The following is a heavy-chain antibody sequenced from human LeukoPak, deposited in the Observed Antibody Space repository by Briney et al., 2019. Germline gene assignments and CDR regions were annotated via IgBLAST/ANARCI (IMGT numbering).Heavy chain of an antibody. CDR3: ARVVAVAGPYNWFDP. D-gene: IGHD6-19*01. Sequence: SVKVSCKASGGTFISYAISWVRQAPGQGLEWMGGIIPIFGTANYAQKFQGRVTITTDESTRTAYMELSSLRSEDTAVYYCARVVAVAGPYNWFDPWGQGTLVTVSS. J-gene: IGHJ5*02. CDR2: IIPIFGTA. V-gene: IGHV1-69*05. CDR1: GGTFISYA.